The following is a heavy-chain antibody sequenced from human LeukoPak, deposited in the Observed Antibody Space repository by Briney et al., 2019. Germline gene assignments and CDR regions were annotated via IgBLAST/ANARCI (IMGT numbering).Heavy chain of an antibody. V-gene: IGHV3-15*01. D-gene: IGHD3-16*02. Sequence: GGSLRLSCPASGFTFSNAWMNWVRQAPGKGLEWVGRIKSKTDGGIIDYAAPVKGRFTISRDDSKKTLYLQMNSLKTEDTAVYYCTTPFFVVPSSWGQGTLVTVSS. CDR2: IKSKTDGGII. J-gene: IGHJ5*02. CDR1: GFTFSNAW. CDR3: TTPFFVVPSS.